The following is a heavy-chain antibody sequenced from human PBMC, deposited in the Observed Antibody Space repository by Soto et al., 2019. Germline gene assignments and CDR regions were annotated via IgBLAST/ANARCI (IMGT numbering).Heavy chain of an antibody. CDR2: ISGSGGST. V-gene: IGHV3-23*01. J-gene: IGHJ6*02. Sequence: PGGSLRLSCAASGFTFSSYAMSWVRQAPGKGLEWVSAISGSGGSTYYADSVKGRFTISRDKSKNTLYLQMNSLRAEDTAVYYCAKEFSYYDSSGYRPDYYYGMDVWGQGTTVTVSS. D-gene: IGHD3-22*01. CDR1: GFTFSSYA. CDR3: AKEFSYYDSSGYRPDYYYGMDV.